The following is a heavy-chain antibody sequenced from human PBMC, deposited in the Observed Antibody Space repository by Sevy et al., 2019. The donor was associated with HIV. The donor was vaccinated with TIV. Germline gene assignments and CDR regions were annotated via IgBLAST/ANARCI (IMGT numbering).Heavy chain of an antibody. CDR2: LSFGCGRI. D-gene: IGHD2-8*01. CDR1: GFNFNIYS. V-gene: IGHV3-23*01. CDR3: AREGCTKPHDY. J-gene: IGHJ4*02. Sequence: GGSLRLSCVASGFNFNIYSMSWVRQAPGKMLEWVSTLSFGCGRINHADSVQGRFTMSRDDSKKTVYLEMNSLRPEDTAVYYCAREGCTKPHDYWGQGTLVTVSS.